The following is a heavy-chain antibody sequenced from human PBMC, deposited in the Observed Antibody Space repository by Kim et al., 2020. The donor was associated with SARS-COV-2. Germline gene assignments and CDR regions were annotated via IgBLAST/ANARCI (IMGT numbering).Heavy chain of an antibody. V-gene: IGHV3-49*04. CDR1: GFTFGDYA. D-gene: IGHD3-10*01. J-gene: IGHJ4*02. CDR2: IRSKAYGGTT. CDR3: TRDRGWFGELAY. Sequence: GGSLRLSCTASGFTFGDYAMSWVRQAPGKGLEWVGFIRSKAYGGTTEYAASVKGRFTISRDDSKSIAYLQMNSLKTEDTAVYYCTRDRGWFGELAYRGQGTLVTVSS.